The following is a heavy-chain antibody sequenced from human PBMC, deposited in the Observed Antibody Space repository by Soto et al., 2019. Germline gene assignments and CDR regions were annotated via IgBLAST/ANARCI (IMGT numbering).Heavy chain of an antibody. CDR2: IYYSGST. CDR1: GGSISSCDYY. CDR3: ARRYSSGFDF. Sequence: SETLSLTCTVSGGSISSCDYYWSWIRQPPGKGLEWIGYIYYSGSTYYNPSLKSRVTISVDTSKNQISLKLSSVTAADTAVYYCARRYSSGFDFWGQGTLVTVSS. D-gene: IGHD6-19*01. J-gene: IGHJ4*02. V-gene: IGHV4-30-4*01.